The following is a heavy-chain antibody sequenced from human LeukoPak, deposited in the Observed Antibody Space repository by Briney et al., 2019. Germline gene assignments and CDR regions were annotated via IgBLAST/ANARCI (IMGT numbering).Heavy chain of an antibody. J-gene: IGHJ6*02. D-gene: IGHD3-16*01. CDR3: ARGGGLDV. CDR1: GFTFSSYG. Sequence: GGSLRLSCAASGFTFSSYGINWARQARGKGLEWVASINHNGNVNYYVDAVKGRFTISRDNAKNSLYLQMSNLRAEDTAVYFCARGGGLDVWGQGATVTVSS. CDR2: INHNGNVN. V-gene: IGHV3-7*03.